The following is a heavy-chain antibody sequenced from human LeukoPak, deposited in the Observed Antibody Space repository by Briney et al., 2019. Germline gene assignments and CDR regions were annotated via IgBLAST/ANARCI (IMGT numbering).Heavy chain of an antibody. J-gene: IGHJ4*02. V-gene: IGHV1-46*01. CDR3: ARPYGGSFYFDY. D-gene: IGHD2-15*01. Sequence: ASVKASCKASGYTFTSYYMHWVRQAPGQGLEWMGIINPSGGGTSYAQKFQGRVTMTRDTSTSTVYMELSSLRSEDTAVYYCARPYGGSFYFDYWGQGTLVTVSS. CDR1: GYTFTSYY. CDR2: INPSGGGT.